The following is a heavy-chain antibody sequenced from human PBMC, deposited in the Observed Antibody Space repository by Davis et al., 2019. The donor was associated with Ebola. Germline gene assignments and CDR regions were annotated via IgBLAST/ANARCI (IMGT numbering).Heavy chain of an antibody. V-gene: IGHV4-31*03. Sequence: MPSETLPLTCTVSGGSVNTGGFYWTWIRQHPGKGLEWIGYIYYNGNAFYNPSLQSRVSISVDPSKNLFSLNVTSVTAADTAVYYCARSRAYDFHLWGRGTVVSVSS. J-gene: IGHJ2*01. CDR3: ARSRAYDFHL. CDR1: GGSVNTGGFY. D-gene: IGHD6-6*01. CDR2: IYYNGNA.